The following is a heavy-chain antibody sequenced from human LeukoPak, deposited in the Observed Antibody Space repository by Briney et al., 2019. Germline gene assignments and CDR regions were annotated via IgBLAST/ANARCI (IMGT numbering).Heavy chain of an antibody. CDR3: ARDASPYYDFWSGYYNNWFDP. V-gene: IGHV4-39*07. CDR2: IYYSGST. CDR1: GGSISSSSYY. J-gene: IGHJ5*02. Sequence: SETLSLTCTVSGGSISSSSYYWGWIRQPPGKGLEWIGSIYYSGSTYYNPSLKSRVTISVDKSKNQFSLKLSSVTAADTAVYYCARDASPYYDFWSGYYNNWFDPWGQGTLVTVSS. D-gene: IGHD3-3*01.